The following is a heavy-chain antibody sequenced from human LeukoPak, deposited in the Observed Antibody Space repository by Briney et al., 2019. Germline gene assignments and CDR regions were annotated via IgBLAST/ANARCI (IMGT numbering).Heavy chain of an antibody. V-gene: IGHV4-34*01. CDR1: GWSFSGYY. J-gene: IGHJ4*02. Sequence: SETLSLTCAVYGWSFSGYYWSWIRQPPGKGLEWIGEINHSGSTNYNPSLKSRVTISVDTSKNQFSLKLSSVTAADTAVYYCARGYPPHIGVVPAARPREVDYLGQGTLVTVPS. D-gene: IGHD2-2*01. CDR3: ARGYPPHIGVVPAARPREVDY. CDR2: INHSGST.